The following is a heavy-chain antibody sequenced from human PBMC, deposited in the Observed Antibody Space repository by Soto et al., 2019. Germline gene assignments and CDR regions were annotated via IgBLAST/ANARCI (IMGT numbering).Heavy chain of an antibody. CDR2: IYYSGST. D-gene: IGHD3-22*01. J-gene: IGHJ5*02. CDR3: ARLSDYYDSSGYGNWFDP. V-gene: IGHV4-59*08. Sequence: SETLSLTCTVSGGSISSYYWSWIRQPPGKGLEWIGYIYYSGSTNYNPSLKSRVTISVDTSKNQFSLKLSSVTAADTAVYYCARLSDYYDSSGYGNWFDPWGQGTLVTVSS. CDR1: GGSISSYY.